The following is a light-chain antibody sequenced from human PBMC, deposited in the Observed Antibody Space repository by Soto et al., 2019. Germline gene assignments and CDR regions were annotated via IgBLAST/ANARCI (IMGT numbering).Light chain of an antibody. CDR3: QSYDSSLSGWV. Sequence: QSVLTQPPSVSGAPGQRVIISCTGSSSNIVAIYDVHWYQQLPGTAPKLLIYGNTNRPSGVPDRFSGSKSGTSASLAITGLQAEDEADYYCQSYDSSLSGWVFGGGTQLTVL. V-gene: IGLV1-40*01. CDR2: GNT. J-gene: IGLJ3*02. CDR1: SSNIVAIYD.